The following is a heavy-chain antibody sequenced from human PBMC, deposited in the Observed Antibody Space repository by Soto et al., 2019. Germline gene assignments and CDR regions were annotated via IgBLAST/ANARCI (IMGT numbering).Heavy chain of an antibody. D-gene: IGHD5-12*01. CDR2: INPNSGGT. CDR1: WYTFTGYY. V-gene: IGHV1-2*02. J-gene: IGHJ4*02. CDR3: ARVLEGVATIIGGYFDY. Sequence: ASVEVSFKASWYTFTGYYMHWVRQAPGQGLEWMGWINPNSGGTNYAQKFQGRVTMTRDTSMSTAYMELSRLRSDDTAVYYCARVLEGVATIIGGYFDYWGQRTLVTVSS.